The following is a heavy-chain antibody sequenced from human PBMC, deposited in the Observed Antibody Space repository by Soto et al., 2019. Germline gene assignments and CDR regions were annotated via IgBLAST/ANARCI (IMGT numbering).Heavy chain of an antibody. CDR3: ARARYYYGSGSPKYYYGMDV. D-gene: IGHD3-10*01. J-gene: IGHJ6*02. V-gene: IGHV4-34*01. Sequence: SETLSLTCAVYGGSFCGSYWGWLRQPPGEGLEWSGEINHSGSTNYNPSLKSRVTISVDTSKNQFSLKLSSVTAADTAVYYCARARYYYGSGSPKYYYGMDVWCQGTTVS. CDR2: INHSGST. CDR1: GGSFCGSY.